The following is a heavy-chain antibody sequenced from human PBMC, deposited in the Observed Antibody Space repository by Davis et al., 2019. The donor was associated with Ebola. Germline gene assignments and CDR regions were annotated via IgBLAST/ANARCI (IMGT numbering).Heavy chain of an antibody. V-gene: IGHV3-23*01. J-gene: IGHJ3*02. CDR2: FGTGGDT. D-gene: IGHD2/OR15-2a*01. CDR3: VKDSSNIWFDI. CDR1: GFLFRNYV. Sequence: GESLKISCETPGFLFRNYVMSWVRPAPGKGLEWVSSFGTGGDTYYADSVKGRFAISRDNSRGTLYLQMNSLRVEDSAIYYCVKDSSNIWFDIWGQGTLVTVSS.